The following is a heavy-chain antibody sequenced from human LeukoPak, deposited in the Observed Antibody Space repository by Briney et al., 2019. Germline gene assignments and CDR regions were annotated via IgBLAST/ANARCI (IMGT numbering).Heavy chain of an antibody. CDR2: ISYDGSNK. CDR1: GFTFSSYA. Sequence: GGSLRLSCAASGFTFSSYAMHWVRQAPGKGREGVAVISYDGSNKYYADSVKGRFTISRDNSKNTLYLQMNSLRAEDTAVYYCAKDYDILTGAPDFDYWGQGTLVTVSS. CDR3: AKDYDILTGAPDFDY. J-gene: IGHJ4*02. V-gene: IGHV3-30-3*01. D-gene: IGHD3-9*01.